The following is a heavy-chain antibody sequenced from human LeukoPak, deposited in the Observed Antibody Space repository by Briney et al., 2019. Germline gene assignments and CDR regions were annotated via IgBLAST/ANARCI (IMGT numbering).Heavy chain of an antibody. CDR1: GYTFTSYG. Sequence: ASVKVSCKASGYTFTSYGISWVRQAPGQGLEWMGWISAYNGNTNYAQKLQGRVTMTTDTSTSTAYMELRSLRSEDTAVYYCAREANGYKFLDYWGQGTLVTVSS. CDR2: ISAYNGNT. V-gene: IGHV1-18*01. D-gene: IGHD1-1*01. J-gene: IGHJ4*02. CDR3: AREANGYKFLDY.